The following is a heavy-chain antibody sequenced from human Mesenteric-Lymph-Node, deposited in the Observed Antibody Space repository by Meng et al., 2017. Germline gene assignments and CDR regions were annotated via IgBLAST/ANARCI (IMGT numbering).Heavy chain of an antibody. CDR1: GFTVSSNY. V-gene: IGHV3-53*01. CDR3: AKELVRSYGNDAFDI. J-gene: IGHJ3*02. CDR2: IYSGGST. Sequence: GESLKISCAASGFTVSSNYMSWVRQAPGKGLEWVSVIYSGGSTYYADSVKGRFTISRDNSKNTLYLQMNSLRAEDTAVYYCAKELVRSYGNDAFDIWGQGTMVTVSS. D-gene: IGHD5-18*01.